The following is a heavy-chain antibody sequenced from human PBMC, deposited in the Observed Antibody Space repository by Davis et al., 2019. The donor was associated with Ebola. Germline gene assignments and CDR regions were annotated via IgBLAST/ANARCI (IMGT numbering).Heavy chain of an antibody. D-gene: IGHD2-15*01. Sequence: GESLKISCAASGFSFSTYAMSWVRQAPGKGLEWVSVIYSGGSTYYADSVKGRFTISRDNSKNTLYLQMNSLRAEDTAVYYCAIGRRLVVGPSMDVWGQGTTVTVSS. J-gene: IGHJ6*02. CDR3: AIGRRLVVGPSMDV. CDR2: IYSGGST. V-gene: IGHV3-66*01. CDR1: GFSFSTYA.